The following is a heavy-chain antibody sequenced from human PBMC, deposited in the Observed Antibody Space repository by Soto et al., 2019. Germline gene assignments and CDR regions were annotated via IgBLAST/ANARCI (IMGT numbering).Heavy chain of an antibody. CDR1: GGSISSGGYY. Sequence: SETLSLTCTVSGGSISSGGYYWSWIRQHPGKGLEWIGYIYYSGSTYYNPSLKGRVTISVDTSKNQFSLKLSSVTAADTAVYYCARWSIAARFYYYGMDVWGQGTTVTVSS. V-gene: IGHV4-31*03. J-gene: IGHJ6*02. CDR3: ARWSIAARFYYYGMDV. CDR2: IYYSGST. D-gene: IGHD6-6*01.